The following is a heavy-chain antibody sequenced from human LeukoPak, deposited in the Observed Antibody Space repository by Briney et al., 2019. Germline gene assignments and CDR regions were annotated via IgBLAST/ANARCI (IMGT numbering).Heavy chain of an antibody. V-gene: IGHV1-18*04. J-gene: IGHJ4*02. D-gene: IGHD1-7*01. CDR3: AREYNWNYGAWLDY. CDR2: ISAYNGNT. CDR1: GYTFTGYY. Sequence: ASVKVSCKASGYTFTGYYMHWVRQAPGQGLEWMGWISAYNGNTNYAQKLQGRVTMTTDTSTSTAYMELRSLRSDDTAVYYCAREYNWNYGAWLDYWGQGTLVTVSS.